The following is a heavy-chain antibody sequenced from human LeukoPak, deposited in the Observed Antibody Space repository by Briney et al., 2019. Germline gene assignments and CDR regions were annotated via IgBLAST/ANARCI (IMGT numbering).Heavy chain of an antibody. CDR1: GGSISSGGYS. CDR2: IYHSGST. CDR3: GRGRRHWFDP. Sequence: SETLSLTCAVSGGSISSGGYSWSWIRQPPGKGLEWIGYIYHSGSTYYNPSLKSRVTISVDRSKNQFSLELSSVTAADTDVYYCGRGRRHWFDPWGQGTLVTVSS. J-gene: IGHJ5*02. V-gene: IGHV4-30-2*01.